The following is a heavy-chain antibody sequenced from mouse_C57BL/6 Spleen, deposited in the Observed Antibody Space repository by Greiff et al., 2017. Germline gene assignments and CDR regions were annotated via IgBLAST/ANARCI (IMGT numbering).Heavy chain of an antibody. CDR3: ARKDVDDFDY. CDR2: INPNNGGT. CDR1: GYTFTDYY. J-gene: IGHJ2*01. Sequence: VQLQQSGPELVKPGASVKISCKASGYTFTDYYMNWVKQSHGKSLEWIGDINPNNGGTSYNQKFKGKATLTVDKSSSTAYMELRSLTSEDSAVYYCARKDVDDFDYWGQGTTLTVSS. V-gene: IGHV1-26*01.